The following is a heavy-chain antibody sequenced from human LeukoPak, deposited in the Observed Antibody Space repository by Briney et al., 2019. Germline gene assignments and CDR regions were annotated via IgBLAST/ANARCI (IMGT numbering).Heavy chain of an antibody. V-gene: IGHV3-48*03. D-gene: IGHD4-17*01. CDR1: GFTFSSYE. CDR3: ARGQPHDYGDYGANFDY. CDR2: ISSSGSTI. J-gene: IGHJ4*02. Sequence: GGSLRLSCAASGFTFSSYEMNWVRQAPGKGLEWVSYISSSGSTIYYADSVKGRFTISRGNAKNSLYLQMNSLRAEDTAVYYCARGQPHDYGDYGANFDYWGQGTLVTVSS.